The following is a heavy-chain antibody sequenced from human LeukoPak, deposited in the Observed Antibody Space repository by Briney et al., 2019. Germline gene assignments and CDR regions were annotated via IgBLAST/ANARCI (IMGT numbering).Heavy chain of an antibody. V-gene: IGHV1-2*02. CDR3: ARAGHIVVVPAAFYYYYYYMDV. D-gene: IGHD2-2*01. CDR2: FNLNSGGT. CDR1: GYTFTGYY. Sequence: ASVKLSCSAAGYTFTGYYMHWVREAPGQGLGWMGWFNLNSGGTNYAQKFQGRVTMTRDTYISTAYMELSRLRSDDTAVYYCARAGHIVVVPAAFYYYYYYMDVWGKRTTVTVAS. J-gene: IGHJ6*03.